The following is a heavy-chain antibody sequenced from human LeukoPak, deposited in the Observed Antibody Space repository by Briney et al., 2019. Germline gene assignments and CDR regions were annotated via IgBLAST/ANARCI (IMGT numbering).Heavy chain of an antibody. D-gene: IGHD3-10*01. CDR2: IWHDASLT. V-gene: IGHV3-33*01. CDR1: GPRFSTYA. CDR3: AREIFGSGSYPDY. J-gene: IGHJ4*02. Sequence: AGRSRILSSPASGPRFSTYAMHWVRQAPGKGLEWVALIWHDASLTFYTDSVKGRFTISRDNSKNTVYLQMNSLGGEDTAVYYCAREIFGSGSYPDYWGQGTLVTVSS.